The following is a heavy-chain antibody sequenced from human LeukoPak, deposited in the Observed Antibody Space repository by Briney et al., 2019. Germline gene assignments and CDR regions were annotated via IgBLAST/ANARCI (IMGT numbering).Heavy chain of an antibody. D-gene: IGHD2-8*01. J-gene: IGHJ5*01. CDR1: GFTFYDYG. CDR2: ISGSGLST. Sequence: GGSLRLSCAASGFTFYDYGMTWVRQAPGKGLEWVSTISGSGLSTYYADSVKGRFTISRDNSNNTVFLQMNSLRAEDTAVYYCAKGVLWFDYWGQGTLVTVSS. CDR3: AKGVLWFDY. V-gene: IGHV3-23*01.